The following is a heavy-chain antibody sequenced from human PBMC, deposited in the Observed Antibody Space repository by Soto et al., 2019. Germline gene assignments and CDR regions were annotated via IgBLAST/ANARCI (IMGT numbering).Heavy chain of an antibody. CDR3: PTQYGDYEYDYYYMDL. CDR1: GFTFSNAW. Sequence: EVQLVESGGGLVKPGGSLRLSCAASGFTFSNAWMSWVRQAPGKGLEWVGRIKSKTDGGTTDYAAPVKGRFTISRNDSNNTLYLQLNRLKTENTAVYYCPTQYGDYEYDYYYMDLWGKGTTVTVT. D-gene: IGHD4-17*01. V-gene: IGHV3-15*01. CDR2: IKSKTDGGTT. J-gene: IGHJ6*03.